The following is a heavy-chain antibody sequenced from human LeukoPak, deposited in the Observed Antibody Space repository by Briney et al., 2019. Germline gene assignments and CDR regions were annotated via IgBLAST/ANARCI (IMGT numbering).Heavy chain of an antibody. D-gene: IGHD4-17*01. J-gene: IGHJ4*02. CDR3: ARGGWGFDYGDYDY. CDR1: GFTFSDYY. V-gene: IGHV3-23*01. CDR2: ISGSGGST. Sequence: PGGSLRLSCAASGFTFSDYYMSWVRQAPGKGLEWASAISGSGGSTYYADSVKGWFTVSRDFSKNTLYLQMNSLRAEDTAVYYCARGGWGFDYGDYDYWGQGTLVTISS.